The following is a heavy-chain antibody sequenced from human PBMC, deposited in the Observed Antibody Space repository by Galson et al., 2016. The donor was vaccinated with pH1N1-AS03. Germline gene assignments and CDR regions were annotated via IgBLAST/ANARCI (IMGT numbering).Heavy chain of an antibody. J-gene: IGHJ4*02. D-gene: IGHD3-9*01. Sequence: QSGAEVKKPGESLKISCKGSGYSFNSYWIGWVRQMSGKDLEWMGMIFPGDSDTRYSPSFQGQVTISADSRTAYLQWSSLKASATASDYCVRQFDVLTGFFDYWGQGALVTVSS. V-gene: IGHV5-51*01. CDR1: GYSFNSYW. CDR3: VRQFDVLTGFFDY. CDR2: IFPGDSDT.